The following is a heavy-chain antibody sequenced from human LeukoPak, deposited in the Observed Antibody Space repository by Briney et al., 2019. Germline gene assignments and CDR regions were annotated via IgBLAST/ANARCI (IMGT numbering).Heavy chain of an antibody. Sequence: GGSLRLSCAASGFTLSTYAFDWVRQAPGKGLERVTFIRYDGSKKYYGDSVKGRFTISRDNSKNTLYLQMNSLGAEDTAVYYCAKGGVTDSSGYYSGYYFYLDVWGKGTTVTVSS. CDR3: AKGGVTDSSGYYSGYYFYLDV. J-gene: IGHJ6*03. V-gene: IGHV3-30*02. CDR1: GFTLSTYA. D-gene: IGHD3-22*01. CDR2: IRYDGSKK.